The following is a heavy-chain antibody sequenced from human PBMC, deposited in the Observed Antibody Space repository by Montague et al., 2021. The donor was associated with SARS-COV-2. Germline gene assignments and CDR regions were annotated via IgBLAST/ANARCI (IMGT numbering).Heavy chain of an antibody. D-gene: IGHD3-10*01. V-gene: IGHV4-34*01. CDR1: GGSFSTYS. J-gene: IGHJ6*03. CDR2: IHHGGST. Sequence: SETLSLTCAVHGGSFSTYSWNWIRQPPGKGLELIGEIHHGGSTNYNPSLKSRVTISAATATNQFSLKLTSVAAAATAVSCCARLGDGVVPSPILGVGTYYSYQYIDDWGKGTTVTVSS. CDR3: ARLGDGVVPSPILGVGTYYSYQYIDD.